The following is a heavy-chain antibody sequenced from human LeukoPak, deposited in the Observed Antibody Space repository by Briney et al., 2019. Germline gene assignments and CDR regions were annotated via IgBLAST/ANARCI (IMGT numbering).Heavy chain of an antibody. V-gene: IGHV4-34*01. J-gene: IGHJ4*02. CDR1: GGSFSGYY. Sequence: NPSETLSLTCAVYGGSFSGYYWSWIRQPPGKGLEWIGEINHSGSTNYNPSLKSRVTISVDTSKNQFSLKLSSVTAADTAVYYCASLDYGDSKDDYWGQGTLVTVSS. CDR3: ASLDYGDSKDDY. D-gene: IGHD4-17*01. CDR2: INHSGST.